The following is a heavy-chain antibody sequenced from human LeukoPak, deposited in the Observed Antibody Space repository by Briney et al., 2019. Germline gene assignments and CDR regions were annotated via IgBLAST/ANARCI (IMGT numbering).Heavy chain of an antibody. CDR2: MYTSGAT. J-gene: IGHJ6*03. Sequence: SETLSLTCTVSGDSISNYYWSWIRQPAGKGLEWIGRMYTSGATNYNPSLKSRATMSVDTSKNQLSLRLSSVTAADRAVYYCAREGPAASTFFYYFMDVWGKGTTDTVSS. CDR1: GDSISNYY. V-gene: IGHV4-4*07. CDR3: AREGPAASTFFYYFMDV. D-gene: IGHD2-2*01.